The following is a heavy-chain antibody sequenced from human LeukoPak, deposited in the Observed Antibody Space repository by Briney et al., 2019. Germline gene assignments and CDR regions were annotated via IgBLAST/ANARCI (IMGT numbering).Heavy chain of an antibody. CDR3: ARAPQGGLEFDP. CDR2: IYYSGST. CDR1: GGSISSSSYY. D-gene: IGHD2-15*01. J-gene: IGHJ5*02. V-gene: IGHV4-39*07. Sequence: SETLSLTCTVSGGSISSSSYYWGWIRQPPGKGLEWIGSIYYSGSTYYNPSLKSRVTISVDTSKNQFSLKLSSVTAADTAVYYCARAPQGGLEFDPWGQGTLVTVSS.